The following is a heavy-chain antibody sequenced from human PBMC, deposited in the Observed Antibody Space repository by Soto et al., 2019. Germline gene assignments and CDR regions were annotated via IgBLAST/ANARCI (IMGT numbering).Heavy chain of an antibody. CDR1: GFTFSRYA. CDR3: ARDRGYCISTSCRNRIYYYYGMDV. Sequence: QVQLVESGGGVVQPGRSLRLSCAASGFTFSRYAMHWVRQAPGKGLEWVAVISYDGSNKYYADSVKGRFTISRDNSKNTLYLQMNSLRAEDTAVYYCARDRGYCISTSCRNRIYYYYGMDVWGQGTTVTVSS. J-gene: IGHJ6*02. CDR2: ISYDGSNK. D-gene: IGHD2-2*01. V-gene: IGHV3-30-3*01.